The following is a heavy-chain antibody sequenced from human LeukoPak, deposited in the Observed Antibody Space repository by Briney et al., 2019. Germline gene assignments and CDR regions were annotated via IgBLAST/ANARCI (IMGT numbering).Heavy chain of an antibody. D-gene: IGHD3-10*01. Sequence: SETLSLTCTVSGGSISSYYWSWIRQPPGKGLEWIGYIYYSGSTNYNPSLKSRVTISVDTSKNQFSLKLSSVTAADTAVYYCARVGREMVRGVHNYYMDVWGKGTTVTVSS. CDR1: GGSISSYY. J-gene: IGHJ6*03. V-gene: IGHV4-59*08. CDR2: IYYSGST. CDR3: ARVGREMVRGVHNYYMDV.